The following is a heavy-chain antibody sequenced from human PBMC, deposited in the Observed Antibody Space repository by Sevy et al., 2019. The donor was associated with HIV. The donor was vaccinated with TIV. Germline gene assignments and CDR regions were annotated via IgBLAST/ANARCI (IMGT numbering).Heavy chain of an antibody. D-gene: IGHD3-10*01. Sequence: GGPLRLSCRASGFNLGDYVMSWFRQAPGKGLDWVGFIRSKAYGETREYAASVKGRVTISREDSKGIAYLQMHRLKTEDTGRYYCTRAMYYHDSGSYYGMDVWGQGTTVTVSS. CDR2: IRSKAYGETR. V-gene: IGHV3-49*03. CDR1: GFNLGDYV. J-gene: IGHJ6*02. CDR3: TRAMYYHDSGSYYGMDV.